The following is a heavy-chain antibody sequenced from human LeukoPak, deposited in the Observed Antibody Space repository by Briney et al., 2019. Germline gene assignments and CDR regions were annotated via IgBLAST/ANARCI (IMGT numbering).Heavy chain of an antibody. D-gene: IGHD3-10*01. Sequence: GASVKVSCKASGGTFSSYAISWVRQAPGQGLEWTGGIIPIFGTANYAQKFQGRVTITADESTSTAYMELSSLRSEDTAVYYCASNSGDAEYFQHWGQGTLVTVSS. CDR3: ASNSGDAEYFQH. CDR2: IIPIFGTA. V-gene: IGHV1-69*01. J-gene: IGHJ1*01. CDR1: GGTFSSYA.